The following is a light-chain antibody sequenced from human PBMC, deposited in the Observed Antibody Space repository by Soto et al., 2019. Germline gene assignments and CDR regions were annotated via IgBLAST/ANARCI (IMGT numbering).Light chain of an antibody. CDR1: QSISNY. CDR3: QQYNGSPFT. V-gene: IGKV3-20*01. J-gene: IGKJ3*01. Sequence: EIVLTQSPGTLSLSPGERATLSCRANQSISNYLAWYQQKPGQSPRLLIYGAASRAIGIPDRFNGSGSETTFTLTISRLQPEDFALYYCQQYNGSPFTFGPGTKVDIK. CDR2: GAA.